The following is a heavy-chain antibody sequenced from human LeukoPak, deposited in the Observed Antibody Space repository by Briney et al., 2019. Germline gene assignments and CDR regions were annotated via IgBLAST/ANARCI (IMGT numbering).Heavy chain of an antibody. CDR3: ARDLRERRSSWLKFDY. Sequence: ASVKVSCKASGYTFTSYGISWVRQAPGQGLEWMGWISAYNGNTNYAQKLQGRVTMTTDTSTGTAYMELRSLRSDDTAVYYCARDLRERRSSWLKFDYWGQGTLVTVSS. CDR2: ISAYNGNT. CDR1: GYTFTSYG. V-gene: IGHV1-18*01. D-gene: IGHD6-13*01. J-gene: IGHJ4*02.